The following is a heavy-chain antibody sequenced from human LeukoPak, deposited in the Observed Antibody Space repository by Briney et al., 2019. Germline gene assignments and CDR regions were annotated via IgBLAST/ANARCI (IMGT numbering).Heavy chain of an antibody. V-gene: IGHV4-59*01. Sequence: SETLSLTCTVSGGSISSYYWSWIRQPPGKGLEWIGYIYYSGSTNYNPSLKSRVTISVDTSKNQFSLKLSSVTAADTAVYYCAREAVGWFDPWGQGALVTVSS. CDR2: IYYSGST. CDR1: GGSISSYY. J-gene: IGHJ5*02. CDR3: AREAVGWFDP. D-gene: IGHD6-19*01.